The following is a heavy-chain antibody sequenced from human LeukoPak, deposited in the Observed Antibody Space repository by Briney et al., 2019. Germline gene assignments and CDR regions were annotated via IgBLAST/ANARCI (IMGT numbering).Heavy chain of an antibody. D-gene: IGHD3-10*01. V-gene: IGHV4-59*12. CDR1: GGSISSYY. J-gene: IGHJ4*02. Sequence: SETLSLTCTVSGGSISSYYWSWIRQPPGKGLEWIGYIYYSGSTNYNPSLKSRVTISVDTSKNQFSLKLSSVTAADTAVYYCARVNRAGELSIDYWGQGTLVTVSS. CDR2: IYYSGST. CDR3: ARVNRAGELSIDY.